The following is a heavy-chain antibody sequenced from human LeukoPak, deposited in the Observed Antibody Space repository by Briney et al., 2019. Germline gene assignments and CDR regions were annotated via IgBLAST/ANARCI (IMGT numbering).Heavy chain of an antibody. J-gene: IGHJ4*02. D-gene: IGHD5-18*01. CDR2: ISGSRSTT. Sequence: PGGSLRLSCAASGFPFRNFTMNWVRQAPGKGLEWVSHISGSRSTTYYADSVKGRFTISRDNAKNSLDLQMNSLRAEDTAVYYCARFPDTYGYFDSWGQGTLVTVSS. CDR3: ARFPDTYGYFDS. CDR1: GFPFRNFT. V-gene: IGHV3-48*01.